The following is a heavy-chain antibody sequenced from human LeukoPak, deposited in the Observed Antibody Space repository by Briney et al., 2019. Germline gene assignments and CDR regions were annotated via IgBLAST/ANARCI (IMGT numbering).Heavy chain of an antibody. Sequence: SVKVSCKASGGTFSSYAISWVRQAPGQGLEWMGGIIPIFGTANYAQKLQGRVTMTTDTSTSTAYMELRSLRSDDTAVYYCARVGSSGWYRYMDVWGKGTTVTVSS. V-gene: IGHV1-69*05. CDR1: GGTFSSYA. CDR2: IIPIFGTA. D-gene: IGHD6-19*01. J-gene: IGHJ6*03. CDR3: ARVGSSGWYRYMDV.